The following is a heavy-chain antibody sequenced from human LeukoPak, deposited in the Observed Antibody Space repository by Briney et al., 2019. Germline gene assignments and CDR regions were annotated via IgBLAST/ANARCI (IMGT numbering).Heavy chain of an antibody. CDR3: ARTYSGSYYNLHAFDI. Sequence: PGGSLRLSCAASGFTFSSYSMNWVCQAPGKGLEWVSSISSSSSYIYYADSVKGRFTISRDNAKNSLYLQMNSLRAEDTAVYYCARTYSGSYYNLHAFDIWGQGTMVTVSS. D-gene: IGHD3-10*01. V-gene: IGHV3-21*04. CDR1: GFTFSSYS. CDR2: ISSSSSYI. J-gene: IGHJ3*02.